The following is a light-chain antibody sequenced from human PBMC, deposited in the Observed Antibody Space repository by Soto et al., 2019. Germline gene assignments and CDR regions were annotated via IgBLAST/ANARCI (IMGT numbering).Light chain of an antibody. CDR1: QSVTNNY. CDR2: GAS. J-gene: IGKJ2*01. V-gene: IGKV3-20*01. Sequence: EVVLTQSPGTLSLSPGERATLSCRASQSVTNNYLAWYQQKPGQAPRLLIYGASSRATGIPDRFSGSGSGTDCTLTISRLEPEDLAVYYCQQYGRSPRTFGQGTKLEI. CDR3: QQYGRSPRT.